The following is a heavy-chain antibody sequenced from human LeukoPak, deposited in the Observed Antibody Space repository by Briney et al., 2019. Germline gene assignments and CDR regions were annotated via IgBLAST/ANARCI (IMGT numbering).Heavy chain of an antibody. CDR1: GYTLTELS. CDR3: ARPTAGYDSSGYDAFDI. V-gene: IGHV1-24*01. Sequence: ASVKVSCKVSGYTLTELSMHWVRQAPGKGLEWMGGFDPEDGETIYAQKLQGRVTMTTDTSTSTAYMELRSLRSDDTAVYYCARPTAGYDSSGYDAFDIWGQGTMVTVSS. CDR2: FDPEDGET. D-gene: IGHD3-22*01. J-gene: IGHJ3*02.